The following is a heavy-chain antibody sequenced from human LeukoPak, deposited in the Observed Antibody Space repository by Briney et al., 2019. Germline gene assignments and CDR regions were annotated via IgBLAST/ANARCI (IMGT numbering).Heavy chain of an antibody. Sequence: GGSLRLSCAASGFTVSSNYMSWVRQAPGKGLEWVSVIYSGGSTYYADSVKGRFTISRDNSKDTLYLQMNSLRAEDTAVYYCARDHYYGSGNYWGQGTLVTVSS. J-gene: IGHJ4*02. CDR2: IYSGGST. CDR1: GFTVSSNY. V-gene: IGHV3-66*01. CDR3: ARDHYYGSGNY. D-gene: IGHD3-10*01.